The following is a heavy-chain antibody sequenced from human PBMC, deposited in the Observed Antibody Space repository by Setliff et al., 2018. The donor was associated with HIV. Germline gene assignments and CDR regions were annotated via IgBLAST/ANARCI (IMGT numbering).Heavy chain of an antibody. J-gene: IGHJ2*01. D-gene: IGHD3-10*01. Sequence: SETLSLTCTVSDDSISSNYWSWIRQSAGKGLEWVGRIYTGGRTNYNPSLKGRVTMSVDTSKNQFSLKLSSVTAADTAVYYCARETNASGSLTAYWYFDLWGRGTLVTVSS. CDR1: DDSISSNY. V-gene: IGHV4-4*07. CDR3: ARETNASGSLTAYWYFDL. CDR2: IYTGGRT.